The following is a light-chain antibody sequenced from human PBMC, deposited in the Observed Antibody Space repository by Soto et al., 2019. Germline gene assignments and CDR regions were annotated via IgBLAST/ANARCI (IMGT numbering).Light chain of an antibody. J-gene: IGKJ2*01. CDR2: AAS. V-gene: IGKV1-6*01. CDR3: LQDYNCPYT. CDR1: QDINNE. Sequence: AIRMTQSPSSLSASVGDRVNITCRASQDINNELNWYQQKPGRAPNLLAYAASTLQDGVPSRFSGSGSGTDFTLTISSLQPEDFATYYCLQDYNCPYTFGQGTKLEIK.